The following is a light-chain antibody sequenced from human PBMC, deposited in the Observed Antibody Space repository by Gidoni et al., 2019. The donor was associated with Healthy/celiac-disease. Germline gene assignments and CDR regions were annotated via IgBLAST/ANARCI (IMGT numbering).Light chain of an antibody. J-gene: IGKJ4*01. V-gene: IGKV1-27*01. CDR3: QKYNSAPFLT. Sequence: IQLTPSPSSLSASVGDRVPITCRASQGISNYLAWYQQKPGKVPKLLIYAASTLHSGVPSRLRGSGSGTDFTLTISSLKPEDVATYYCQKYNSAPFLTFGGGTKVEIK. CDR1: QGISNY. CDR2: AAS.